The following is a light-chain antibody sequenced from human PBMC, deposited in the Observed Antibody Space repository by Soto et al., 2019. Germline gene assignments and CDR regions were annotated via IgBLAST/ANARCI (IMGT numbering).Light chain of an antibody. CDR3: QQYTSFSWS. V-gene: IGKV1-5*01. CDR2: DAS. CDR1: QSVFSW. Sequence: DIQMTQSPSTLSASVGDRVTITCRASQSVFSWLAWYQQKPGQAPKLLIYDASTLEGGVASRFSGSGSGTEFTLTIGGLQPDDFATYHCQQYTSFSWSFGEGTKVEVK. J-gene: IGKJ1*01.